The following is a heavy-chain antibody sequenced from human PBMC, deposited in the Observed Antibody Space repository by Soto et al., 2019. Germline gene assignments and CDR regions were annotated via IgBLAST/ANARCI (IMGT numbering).Heavy chain of an antibody. D-gene: IGHD3-10*01. CDR1: GFTFSDYY. V-gene: IGHV3-11*01. CDR2: ISSSGSTI. CDR3: ARIRPSGFYYGSGSYYPDY. J-gene: IGHJ4*02. Sequence: GGSLRLSCAASGFTFSDYYMSWIRQAPGKGLEWVSYISSSGSTIYYADSVKGRFTISRDNAKNSLYLQMNSLRAEDTAVYYCARIRPSGFYYGSGSYYPDYWGQGTLVTVSS.